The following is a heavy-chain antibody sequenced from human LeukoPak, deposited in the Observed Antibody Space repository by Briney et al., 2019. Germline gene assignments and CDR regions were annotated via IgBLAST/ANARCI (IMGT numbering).Heavy chain of an antibody. Sequence: SETLSLTCTVSGGSISSSSYYWGWIRQPPGKGLEWIGSTYYSGSTNYNPSLKSRVTISVDKSKNQFSLKLSSVTAADTAVYYCARDSSTLGFDPWGQGTLVTVSS. D-gene: IGHD2-2*01. J-gene: IGHJ5*02. CDR1: GGSISSSSYY. CDR2: TYYSGST. CDR3: ARDSSTLGFDP. V-gene: IGHV4-39*07.